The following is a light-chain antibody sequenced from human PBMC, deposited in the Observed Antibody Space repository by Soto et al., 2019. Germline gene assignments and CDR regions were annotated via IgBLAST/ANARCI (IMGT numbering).Light chain of an antibody. CDR1: QSVSSY. J-gene: IGKJ3*01. CDR2: DAS. Sequence: EIVLTQSPATLSLSPGERATLSCRASQSVSSYLAWYQQKPGQAPRLLIYDASNRATGIPARFSGSGSGKDFTLTISSLEPEDFAVYYCQQRSKWPIFNFCTGTKVDI. CDR3: QQRSKWPIFN. V-gene: IGKV3-11*01.